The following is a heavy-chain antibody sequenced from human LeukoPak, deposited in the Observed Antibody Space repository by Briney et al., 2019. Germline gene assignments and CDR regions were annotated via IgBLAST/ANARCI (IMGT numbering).Heavy chain of an antibody. D-gene: IGHD5-18*01. CDR2: ISYDGSNK. CDR3: AKNPTAMVIAWFDP. V-gene: IGHV3-30*04. CDR1: GFTLSSYV. Sequence: GESLRLSCVASGFTLSSYVMHWVRQAPGKGLEWVAVISYDGSNKYYADSVKGRFTISRDKSKNTLYMQMNSLRAEDTAVYYCAKNPTAMVIAWFDPWGQGTLVTVSS. J-gene: IGHJ5*02.